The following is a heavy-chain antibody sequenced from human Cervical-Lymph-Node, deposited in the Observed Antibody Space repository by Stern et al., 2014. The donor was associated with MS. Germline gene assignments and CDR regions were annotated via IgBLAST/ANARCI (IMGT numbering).Heavy chain of an antibody. J-gene: IGHJ4*02. CDR3: ARRLGSFDY. Sequence: QVQLQESGPGLVKPSETLSLTCTVSGDSISSGSYYWGWIRQPPGKGLEWIGNIYYSGSTYYNPSLKSRVIMSVGTSKNQYSLQRCSVTAADTAVYYCARRLGSFDYWGQGTLVTVSS. V-gene: IGHV4-39*01. CDR1: GDSISSGSYY. D-gene: IGHD3-10*01. CDR2: IYYSGST.